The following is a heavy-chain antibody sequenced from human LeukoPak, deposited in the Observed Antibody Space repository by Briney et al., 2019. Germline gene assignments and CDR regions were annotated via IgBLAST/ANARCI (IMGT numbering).Heavy chain of an antibody. CDR3: VKDFVGVSKF. V-gene: IGHV3-74*01. Sequence: GGSLRLSCAASGFTLSSYWMHWVRQVPGKGLVWVSRINEDGTTINYADSVRGRFTISRDIAKNTLYLQMDRLRPEDTAVYHCVKDFVGVSKFWGQGTLVTVSS. D-gene: IGHD3-16*01. CDR2: INEDGTTI. CDR1: GFTLSSYW. J-gene: IGHJ4*02.